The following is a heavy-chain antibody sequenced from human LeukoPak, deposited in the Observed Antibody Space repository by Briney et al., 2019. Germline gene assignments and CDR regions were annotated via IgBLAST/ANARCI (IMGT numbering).Heavy chain of an antibody. Sequence: GESLKISCKGSGYIFTSYWIGWVRQMPGKGLEWMGIIYPGDSDTRYSPSFQGQVTISADKSISTAYLQWSSLKASDTAMYYCARLDTAMVMSYYYYGMDVWGQGTTVTVSS. CDR2: IYPGDSDT. CDR3: ARLDTAMVMSYYYYGMDV. CDR1: GYIFTSYW. V-gene: IGHV5-51*01. J-gene: IGHJ6*02. D-gene: IGHD5-18*01.